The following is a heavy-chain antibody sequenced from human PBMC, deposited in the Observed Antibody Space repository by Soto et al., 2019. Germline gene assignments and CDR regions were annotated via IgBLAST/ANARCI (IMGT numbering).Heavy chain of an antibody. Sequence: SETLSLTCTVSGDSISSGGYYWNWIRQHPGKGLEWIGNIYYSGSTYYNPSLKSRVTISVDTSKNQFSLKLSSVTAADTAVYYCARDPTKGSYYNWFGPWGQGTLVTVSS. V-gene: IGHV4-31*03. J-gene: IGHJ5*02. CDR3: ARDPTKGSYYNWFGP. CDR2: IYYSGST. D-gene: IGHD3-10*01. CDR1: GDSISSGGYY.